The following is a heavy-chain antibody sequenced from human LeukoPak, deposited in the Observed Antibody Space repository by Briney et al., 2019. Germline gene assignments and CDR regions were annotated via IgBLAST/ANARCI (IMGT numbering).Heavy chain of an antibody. CDR2: ISYDGSNK. D-gene: IGHD3-16*01. CDR3: AKDAYLSA. Sequence: GGSLRLSCAASGFTFSSYGMHWVRQAPGKGLEWVAVISYDGSNKYYADSVKGRFTISRDNSKNTLYLQMNSLRAEDTAVYYCAKDAYLSAWGQGTLVTVSS. V-gene: IGHV3-30*18. CDR1: GFTFSSYG. J-gene: IGHJ4*02.